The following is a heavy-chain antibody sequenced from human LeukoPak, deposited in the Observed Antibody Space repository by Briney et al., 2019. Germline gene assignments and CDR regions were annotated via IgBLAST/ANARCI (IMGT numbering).Heavy chain of an antibody. J-gene: IGHJ4*02. D-gene: IGHD3-22*01. CDR2: ISSSSSYI. Sequence: GGSLRLSCAASGFTFSSYSMNWVRQAPGKGLEWVSSISSSSSYIYYADSVKGRFTISRDNAKNSLYLQMNSLRAEDTAVYYCARDRYYYDSSGYYFFDYWGQGTLVTVSS. CDR1: GFTFSSYS. CDR3: ARDRYYYDSSGYYFFDY. V-gene: IGHV3-21*01.